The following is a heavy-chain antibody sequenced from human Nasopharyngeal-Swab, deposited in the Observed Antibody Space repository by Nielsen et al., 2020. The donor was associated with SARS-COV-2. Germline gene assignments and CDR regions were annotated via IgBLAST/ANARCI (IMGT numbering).Heavy chain of an antibody. J-gene: IGHJ2*01. CDR3: ARDRYSSSWYPYWYFGL. Sequence: VCQAPGKGLEWVSYISSSSSTIYYADSVKVRFTISRDNAKNSLYLQMNSLRDEDTAVYYCARDRYSSSWYPYWYFGLWGRGTLVTVSS. D-gene: IGHD6-13*01. V-gene: IGHV3-48*02. CDR2: ISSSSSTI.